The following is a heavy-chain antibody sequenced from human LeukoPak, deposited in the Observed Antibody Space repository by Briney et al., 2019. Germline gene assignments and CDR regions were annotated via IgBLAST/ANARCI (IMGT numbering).Heavy chain of an antibody. CDR3: AKDSSTTGDYSTANPH. V-gene: IGHV3-9*01. CDR1: GFTFDDYA. J-gene: IGHJ4*02. Sequence: PGGSLRLSCAASGFTFDDYAMHWVRQAPGKGLEWVSGISWNSGSIGYADSVKGRFTISRDNAKNSLYLQTNSLRAEDTALYYCAKDSSTTGDYSTANPHWGQGTLVTVSS. D-gene: IGHD4-11*01. CDR2: ISWNSGSI.